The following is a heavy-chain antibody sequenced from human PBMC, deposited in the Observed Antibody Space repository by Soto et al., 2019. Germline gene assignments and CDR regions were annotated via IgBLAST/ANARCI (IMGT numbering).Heavy chain of an antibody. CDR2: IKSKTDGGTT. Sequence: GGSLRLSCAASGFTFSNAWMSWVRQAPGKGLEWVGRIKSKTDGGTTDYAAPVKGRFTISRDDSKNTLYLQMNSLKTEDTAVYYCTSCTRRGYSYGYYYYYYYMDVWGKGTTVTVSS. V-gene: IGHV3-15*01. CDR1: GFTFSNAW. D-gene: IGHD5-18*01. J-gene: IGHJ6*03. CDR3: TSCTRRGYSYGYYYYYYYMDV.